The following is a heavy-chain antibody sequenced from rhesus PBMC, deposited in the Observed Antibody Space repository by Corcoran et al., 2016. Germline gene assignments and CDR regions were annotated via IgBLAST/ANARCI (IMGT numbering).Heavy chain of an antibody. CDR1: GGSISSSNW. D-gene: IGHD5-24*01. J-gene: IGHJ4*01. V-gene: IGHV4-65*01. Sequence: QVQLQESGPGLVKPSETLSLTCAVSGGSISSSNWWSWNRQPPGKGLEWIGYISVSIGSTYYNPSLKSRVTISTDTSKNQFSLKLSSVTAADTAVYYCARRKYSGYSYYWGQGVLVTVSS. CDR2: ISVSIGST. CDR3: ARRKYSGYSYY.